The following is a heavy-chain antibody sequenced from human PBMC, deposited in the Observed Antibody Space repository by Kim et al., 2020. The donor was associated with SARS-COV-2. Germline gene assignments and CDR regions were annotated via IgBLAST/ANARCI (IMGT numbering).Heavy chain of an antibody. V-gene: IGHV3-21*01. J-gene: IGHJ6*01. CDR1: GFTFSSYS. CDR3: ARVPGKAKYYGMDV. Sequence: GGSLRLSCAASGFTFSSYSMNWVRQAPWKGLAWVSSISSSSSYIYYADSVKGRFTISRDNAKNSLYLQMNSLRAEDTAVYYCARVPGKAKYYGMDVWGQGTKVTVYS. CDR2: ISSSSSYI.